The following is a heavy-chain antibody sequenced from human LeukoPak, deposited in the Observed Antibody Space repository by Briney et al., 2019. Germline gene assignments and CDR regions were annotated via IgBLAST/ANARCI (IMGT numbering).Heavy chain of an antibody. Sequence: PSETLSLTCTVSGGSISSYYWGWIRQPAGKGLEWIGRIYTSGSTNYNPSLKSRVTMSVDTSKNQFSLKLSSVAAADTAVYYRVLYAAAPGVDTFDYWGQGTQVTVSS. CDR1: GGSISSYY. D-gene: IGHD2-2*01. CDR2: IYTSGST. J-gene: IGHJ4*02. V-gene: IGHV4-4*07. CDR3: VLYAAAPGVDTFDY.